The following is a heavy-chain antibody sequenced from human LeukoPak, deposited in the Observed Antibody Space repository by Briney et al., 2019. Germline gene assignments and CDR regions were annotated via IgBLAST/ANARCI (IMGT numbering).Heavy chain of an antibody. CDR1: GGSFSGYY. V-gene: IGHV4-34*01. J-gene: IGHJ6*03. D-gene: IGHD3-3*01. CDR2: INHSGST. CDR3: ARGLIRFLEWSRVDYYYMDV. Sequence: SETLSLTCAVYGGSFSGYYWCWIRQPPGKGLKWIGEINHSGSTNYNPSLKSRVTISVDTSKNQFSLKLSSVTAADTAVYYCARGLIRFLEWSRVDYYYMDVWGKGTTVTVSS.